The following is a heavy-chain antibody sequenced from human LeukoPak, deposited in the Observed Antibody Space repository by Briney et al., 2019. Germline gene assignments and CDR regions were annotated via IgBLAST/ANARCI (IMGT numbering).Heavy chain of an antibody. J-gene: IGHJ6*03. V-gene: IGHV3-30*02. D-gene: IGHD4-11*01. CDR2: ILYDGSNK. Sequence: PGGSLRLPCAASGFTFSSYGMHWVRQAPGKGLEWVAFILYDGSNKYYADSVKGRFTISRDNSKNTLYLQKNSLRAEDTAVYYCAKKAVTANYYYYYMDVWGKGTTVTVSS. CDR1: GFTFSSYG. CDR3: AKKAVTANYYYYYMDV.